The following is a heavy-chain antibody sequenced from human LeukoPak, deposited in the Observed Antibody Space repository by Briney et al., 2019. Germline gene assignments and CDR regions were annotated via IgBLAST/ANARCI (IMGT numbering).Heavy chain of an antibody. CDR3: AKESPSGSYLDY. CDR1: GYTFTNYV. J-gene: IGHJ4*02. CDR2: INTGNGDT. Sequence: ASVKVSCKASGYTFTNYVMHWVRQAPGQGLAWMGWINTGNGDTKYSQNFQGRVTITRDTSANTAYMELSSLRSEDTAVYYCAKESPSGSYLDYWGQGALVTVSS. V-gene: IGHV1-3*04. D-gene: IGHD1-26*01.